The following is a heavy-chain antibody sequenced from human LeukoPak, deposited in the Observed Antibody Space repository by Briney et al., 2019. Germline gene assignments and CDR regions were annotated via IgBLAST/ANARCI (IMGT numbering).Heavy chain of an antibody. CDR2: TYYSGSA. CDR1: GGSFSSSTYY. V-gene: IGHV4-39*01. D-gene: IGHD2-15*01. CDR3: ARLATGYCSGDNCYSDHYYFYMDV. Sequence: PSETLSLTCTVSGGSFSSSTYYWGWIRQPPGKGREWIGTTYYSGSAYYNPSLKSRVTISVDTSKNQFSLKLTSVTAADTAVYFCARLATGYCSGDNCYSDHYYFYMDVWGKGTTVTVSS. J-gene: IGHJ6*03.